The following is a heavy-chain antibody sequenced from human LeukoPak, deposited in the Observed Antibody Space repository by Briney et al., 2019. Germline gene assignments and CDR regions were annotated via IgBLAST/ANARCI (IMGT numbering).Heavy chain of an antibody. CDR3: ARIDPFDFQFDY. V-gene: IGHV1-18*04. Sequence: ASVKVSCKASGYTLTAYYMQWVRQAPGQGLEWMGRISAYTGNTNYAQKLQGRVTMTADTSTSTAYMELRSLRSDDTAVYYCARIDPFDFQFDYWGQGTLVTVSS. D-gene: IGHD3-9*01. CDR2: ISAYTGNT. CDR1: GYTLTAYY. J-gene: IGHJ4*02.